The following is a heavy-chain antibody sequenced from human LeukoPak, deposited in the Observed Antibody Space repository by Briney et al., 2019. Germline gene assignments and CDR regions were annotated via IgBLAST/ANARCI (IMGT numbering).Heavy chain of an antibody. V-gene: IGHV3-23*01. D-gene: IGHD3-16*01. Sequence: PGGSLRLSCAASGFTFSSYSMNWVRQAPGKGLEWVSAISGSGGSTYYADSVKGRFTISRDNSKNTLYLQMNSLRAEDTAVYYCAKDLTYDYVWGSYWGEVDYWGQGTLVTVSS. J-gene: IGHJ4*02. CDR1: GFTFSSYS. CDR3: AKDLTYDYVWGSYWGEVDY. CDR2: ISGSGGST.